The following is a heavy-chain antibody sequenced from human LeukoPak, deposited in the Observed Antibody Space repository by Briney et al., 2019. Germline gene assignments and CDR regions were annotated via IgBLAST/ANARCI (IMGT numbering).Heavy chain of an antibody. V-gene: IGHV3-21*01. Sequence: GGSLRLSCSASGFTFSLYTMNWVRKPPGKGLEWVSSIGGRTTSISYAHSVEGRFTISRDNAKNSLFLQMNSLRAEDTAVYYCARDFDYDFWRGYPYFDLWGQGTLVTDSS. CDR3: ARDFDYDFWRGYPYFDL. CDR1: GFTFSLYT. CDR2: IGGRTTSI. D-gene: IGHD3-3*01. J-gene: IGHJ4*02.